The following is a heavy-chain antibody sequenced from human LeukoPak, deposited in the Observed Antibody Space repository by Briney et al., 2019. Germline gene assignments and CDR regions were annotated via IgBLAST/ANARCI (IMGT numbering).Heavy chain of an antibody. Sequence: SETLSLTCTVSGGSISSSSYYWGWIRQPPGKGLEWIGSIYYSGSTYYNPSLKSRVTISVDTSKNQFSLKLSSVTAADTAVYYCARRGVVTPFDYWGQGTLVIVSS. CDR2: IYYSGST. D-gene: IGHD4-23*01. J-gene: IGHJ4*02. V-gene: IGHV4-39*01. CDR3: ARRGVVTPFDY. CDR1: GGSISSSSYY.